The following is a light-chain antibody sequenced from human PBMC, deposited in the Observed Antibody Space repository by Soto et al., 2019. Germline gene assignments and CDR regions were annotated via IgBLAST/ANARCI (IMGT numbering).Light chain of an antibody. Sequence: IRMTQSAFTLSATEENTVTVTCRASQSISSYLNWYQQKPGKAPKLQIYAASSLQSGVPSRFSGSGSGTDFTLTISSLQPEDFATYHCQQSYRPPAFGQGTKVDIK. J-gene: IGKJ1*01. CDR2: AAS. V-gene: IGKV1-39*01. CDR1: QSISSY. CDR3: QQSYRPPA.